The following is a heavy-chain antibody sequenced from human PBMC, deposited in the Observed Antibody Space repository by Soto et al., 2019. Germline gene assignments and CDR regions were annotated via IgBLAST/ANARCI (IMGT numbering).Heavy chain of an antibody. CDR2: INPSGGRT. CDR1: GYTFTTHY. V-gene: IGHV1-46*01. CDR3: ARAGENYGSGTFSPPLRYYFNS. Sequence: QVQLVQSGAEVKKPGASVTVSCKASGYTFTTHYMHWVRQAPGQGLEWMGIINPSGGRTTYALKFQGRVSRPSDTSTNSVYMELSSLRSEDTAVYYCARAGENYGSGTFSPPLRYYFNSWGQGTLVTVSS. J-gene: IGHJ4*02. D-gene: IGHD3-10*01.